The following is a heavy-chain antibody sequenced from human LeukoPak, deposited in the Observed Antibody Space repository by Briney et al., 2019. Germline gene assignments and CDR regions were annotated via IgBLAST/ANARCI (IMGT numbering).Heavy chain of an antibody. Sequence: GRSLRLPCAASGFTFSTYGMHWVRQAPGKGLEWVAVIWYDGSNKYYADSVRGRFTISRDNFKNTLYPQMNSLRAEDTAVYYCARDLEIGSSSYYFDYWGQGTLVTVSS. D-gene: IGHD3-3*01. J-gene: IGHJ4*02. CDR1: GFTFSTYG. CDR3: ARDLEIGSSSYYFDY. V-gene: IGHV3-33*01. CDR2: IWYDGSNK.